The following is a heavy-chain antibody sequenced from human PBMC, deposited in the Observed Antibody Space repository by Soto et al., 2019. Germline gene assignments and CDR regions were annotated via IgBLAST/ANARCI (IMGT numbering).Heavy chain of an antibody. Sequence: QVQLQQWGAGLLKPSETLSLTCAVYGGSFSGYYWSWIRQPPGKGLEWIGEINHSGSTNYNPSLKSRVTISVDTSKNQFSLKLSSVTATYTAVYYCARDPSVVTAMPHDYWGQGTLVTVSS. CDR2: INHSGST. V-gene: IGHV4-34*01. J-gene: IGHJ4*02. CDR1: GGSFSGYY. D-gene: IGHD2-21*02. CDR3: ARDPSVVTAMPHDY.